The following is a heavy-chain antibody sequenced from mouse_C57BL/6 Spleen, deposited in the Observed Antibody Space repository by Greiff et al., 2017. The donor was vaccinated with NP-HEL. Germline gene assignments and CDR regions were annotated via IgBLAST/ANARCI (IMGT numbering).Heavy chain of an antibody. V-gene: IGHV14-4*01. CDR3: TLTVVANWYFDV. Sequence: EVQLHQSGAELVRPGASVKLSCTASGFNIKDDYMHWVKQRPEQGLEWIGWIDPENGDTEYASKFQGKATITADTSSNTAYLQLSSLTSEDTAVYYCTLTVVANWYFDVWGTGTTVTVSS. CDR2: IDPENGDT. J-gene: IGHJ1*03. CDR1: GFNIKDDY. D-gene: IGHD1-1*01.